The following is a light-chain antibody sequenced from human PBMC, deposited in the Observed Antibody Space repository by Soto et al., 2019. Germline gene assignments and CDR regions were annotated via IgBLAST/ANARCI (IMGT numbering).Light chain of an antibody. CDR3: QQYYSTLPYT. CDR2: WAS. CDR1: QSVLYSSNNKNY. V-gene: IGKV4-1*01. Sequence: DIVMTQSPDSLAVSLGERATINCKSSQSVLYSSNNKNYLAWYQQKPGQPPKLLIYWASTRESGAPDRFSGSGSGTDFTLTISSLQAEDVAVYYCQQYYSTLPYTFGQGTKLEIK. J-gene: IGKJ2*01.